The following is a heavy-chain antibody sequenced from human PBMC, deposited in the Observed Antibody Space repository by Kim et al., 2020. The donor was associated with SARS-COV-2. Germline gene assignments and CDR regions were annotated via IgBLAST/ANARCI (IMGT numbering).Heavy chain of an antibody. CDR2: ISYDGSNK. CDR3: ARKLRYFDWLFDDAFDI. CDR1: GFTFSSYG. D-gene: IGHD3-9*01. Sequence: GGSLRLSCAASGFTFSSYGMHWVRQAPGKGLEWVAVISYDGSNKYYADSVKGRFTISRDNSKNTLYLQMNSLRAEDTAVYYCARKLRYFDWLFDDAFDIWGQGTMVTVSS. V-gene: IGHV3-33*05. J-gene: IGHJ3*02.